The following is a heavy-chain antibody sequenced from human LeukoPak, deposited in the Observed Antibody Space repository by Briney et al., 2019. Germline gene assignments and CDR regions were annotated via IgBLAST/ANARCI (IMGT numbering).Heavy chain of an antibody. CDR2: VHMSQYT. V-gene: IGHV4-61*02. CDR3: ARDWGVGGRPGYMDV. CDR1: GGSVSSGNYY. J-gene: IGHJ6*03. D-gene: IGHD6-6*01. Sequence: PSETLSLTCTVSGGSVSSGNYYWSWIRKPAGKRLEWIGRVHMSQYTNYNPSFKSRVTMSIDTSKNEFSLKLNSVTAADTAVYFCARDWGVGGRPGYMDVWGKGTTVTVSS.